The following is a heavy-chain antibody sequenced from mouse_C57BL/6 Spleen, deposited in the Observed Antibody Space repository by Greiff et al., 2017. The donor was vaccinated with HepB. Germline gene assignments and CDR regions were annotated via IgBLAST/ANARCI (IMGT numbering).Heavy chain of an antibody. CDR2: ISDGGSYT. D-gene: IGHD2-9*01. CDR1: GFTFSSYA. V-gene: IGHV5-4*01. CDR3: ARGLLRFSYAMDY. Sequence: EVQLVESGGGLVKPGGSLKLSCAASGFTFSSYAMSWVRQTPEKRLEWVATISDGGSYTYYPDNVKGRFTISRDNAKNTLYLQMSNLKSEDAAMYYCARGLLRFSYAMDYWGQRTSVTVSS. J-gene: IGHJ4*01.